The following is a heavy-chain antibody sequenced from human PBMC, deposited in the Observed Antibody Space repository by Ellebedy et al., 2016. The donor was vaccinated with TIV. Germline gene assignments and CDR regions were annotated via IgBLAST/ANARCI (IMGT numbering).Heavy chain of an antibody. CDR3: ARQSPFYDFWSGYLPLGHVDY. D-gene: IGHD3-3*01. V-gene: IGHV5-51*01. CDR2: IYPGDSDT. J-gene: IGHJ4*02. Sequence: GGSLRLSCKGSGYSFTSYWIGWVRQMPGKGLEWMGIIYPGDSDTRYSPSFQGQVTISADKSISTAYLQWSSLKASDTAMYYCARQSPFYDFWSGYLPLGHVDYWGQGTLVTVSS. CDR1: GYSFTSYW.